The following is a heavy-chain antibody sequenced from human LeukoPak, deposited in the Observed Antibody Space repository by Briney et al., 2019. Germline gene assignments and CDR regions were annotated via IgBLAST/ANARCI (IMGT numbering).Heavy chain of an antibody. V-gene: IGHV6-1*01. D-gene: IGHD3-9*01. Sequence: WVRQAPGQGLEWMGTTYYRSKWFNGYAVSVKGRITITPDTSKNRFSLQMNFVIPEDTAVYYCVRGTLTYFGLWGRGTLVTVSS. J-gene: IGHJ2*01. CDR2: TYYRSKWFN. CDR3: VRGTLTYFGL.